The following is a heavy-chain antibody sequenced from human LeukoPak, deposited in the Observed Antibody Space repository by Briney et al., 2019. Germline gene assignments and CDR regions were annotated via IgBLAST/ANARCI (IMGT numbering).Heavy chain of an antibody. J-gene: IGHJ6*04. Sequence: PGESLMISCKGSRYSFTSYWIGWVRQMPGKCLEWMGIIYPGDSDTRYNPSFQGQVTISADKSISTAYLQWSSLKASDTAMYYCARHWAYCSSTSCPYFYGMDVWGKGTTVTVSS. D-gene: IGHD2-2*01. CDR1: RYSFTSYW. V-gene: IGHV5-51*01. CDR2: IYPGDSDT. CDR3: ARHWAYCSSTSCPYFYGMDV.